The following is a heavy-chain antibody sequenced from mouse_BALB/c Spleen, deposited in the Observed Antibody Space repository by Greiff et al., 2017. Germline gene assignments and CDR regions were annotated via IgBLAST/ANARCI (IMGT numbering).Heavy chain of an antibody. CDR2: ISYSGST. D-gene: IGHD3-1*01. CDR1: GYSITSDYA. Sequence: EVKLVESGPGLVKPSQSLSLTCTVTGYSITSDYAWNWIRQFPGNKLEWMGYISYSGSTSYNPSLKSRISITRDTSKNQFFLQLNSVTTEDTATYYCARRAGENYAMDYWGQGTSVTVSS. CDR3: ARRAGENYAMDY. V-gene: IGHV3-2*02. J-gene: IGHJ4*01.